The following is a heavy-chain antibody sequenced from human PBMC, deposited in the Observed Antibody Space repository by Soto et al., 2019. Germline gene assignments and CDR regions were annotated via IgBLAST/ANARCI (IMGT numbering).Heavy chain of an antibody. CDR1: GYSFPSYW. CDR3: AVLKSSGRENDALDI. D-gene: IGHD3-22*01. Sequence: GDSLKISCEGSGYSFPSYWIAWVRQMPGKGLEWMANIYPGDSDTRYSPSFQGQVTISADKSISTAYLQWSSLKASDTAMYYCAVLKSSGRENDALDIWGQGTMVTV. CDR2: IYPGDSDT. V-gene: IGHV5-51*03. J-gene: IGHJ3*02.